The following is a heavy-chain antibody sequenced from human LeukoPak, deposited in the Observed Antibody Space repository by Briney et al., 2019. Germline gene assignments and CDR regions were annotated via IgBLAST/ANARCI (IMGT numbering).Heavy chain of an antibody. J-gene: IGHJ4*02. D-gene: IGHD3-22*01. Sequence: SETLSLTCTVSGYSISSGYYWGWIRQPPGKGLEWIGSIYHSGSTYYNPSLKSRVTISVDTSKNQFSLKLSSVTAADTAVYYCARVGGRYDSSGYLIWGQGTLVTVSS. CDR1: GYSISSGYY. CDR2: IYHSGST. CDR3: ARVGGRYDSSGYLI. V-gene: IGHV4-38-2*02.